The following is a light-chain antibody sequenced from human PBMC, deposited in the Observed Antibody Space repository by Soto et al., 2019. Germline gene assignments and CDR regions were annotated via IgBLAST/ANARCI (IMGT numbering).Light chain of an antibody. V-gene: IGKV3-11*01. CDR2: DTS. CDR1: QSVSSS. J-gene: IGKJ4*01. CDR3: QQRTDWVT. Sequence: EIVVTQSPATLSVPPGERVTLSCRASQSVSSSLAWYQQRPGQAPRLLIYDTSTRATGIPARFSGSGSGTDFTLTISSLEPEDFAVYYCQQRTDWVTFGGGTKVEIK.